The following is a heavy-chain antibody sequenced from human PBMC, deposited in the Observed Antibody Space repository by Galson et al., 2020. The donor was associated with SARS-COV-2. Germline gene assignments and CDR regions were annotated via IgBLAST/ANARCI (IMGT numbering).Heavy chain of an antibody. D-gene: IGHD3-22*01. Sequence: TGGSLRLSCAASGFTFSTSGMSWVRQAPGKGLEWVSSVSLTGDNTYYADSVKGRFTISRDISQNTLYLQMNSLGADDTAVYYCAKQAGHYESGGFSRQLWYFDLWGRGTLVTVSS. CDR3: AKQAGHYESGGFSRQLWYFDL. J-gene: IGHJ2*01. CDR1: GFTFSTSG. V-gene: IGHV3-23*01. CDR2: VSLTGDNT.